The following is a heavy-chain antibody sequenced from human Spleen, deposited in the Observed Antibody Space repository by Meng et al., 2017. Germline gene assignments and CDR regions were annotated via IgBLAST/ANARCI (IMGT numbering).Heavy chain of an antibody. V-gene: IGHV4-34*01. CDR2: INHSGST. D-gene: IGHD4-11*01. CDR1: GGSFSDYY. J-gene: IGHJ4*02. CDR3: ARGPTTMAHDFDY. Sequence: VQVQQWGAGLLKPSESLYLTCVVSGGSFSDYYWSWIRQPPGKGLEWIGEINHSGSTNYNPSLESRATISVDTSQNNLSLKLSSVTAADSAVYYCARGPTTMAHDFDYWGQGTLVTVSS.